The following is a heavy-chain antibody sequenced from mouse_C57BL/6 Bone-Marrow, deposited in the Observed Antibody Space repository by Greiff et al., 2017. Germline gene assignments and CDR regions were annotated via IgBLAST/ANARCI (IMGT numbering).Heavy chain of an antibody. J-gene: IGHJ2*01. CDR2: FYPGSGGT. CDR1: GYTFTEYT. Sequence: VQLQQPGAELVKPGASVKLSCKASGYTFTEYTIHWVKQRPGQGLEWIGWFYPGSGGTNYNEKFKDKATLTADKSSSTAYMQLSSLTSEDSAVXFCAKHEEGNGNYFDYWGQGTTLTVSS. V-gene: IGHV1-62-2*01. CDR3: AKHEEGNGNYFDY.